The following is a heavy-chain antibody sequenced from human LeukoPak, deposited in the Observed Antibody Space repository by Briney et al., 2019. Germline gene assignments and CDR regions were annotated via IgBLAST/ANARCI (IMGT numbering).Heavy chain of an antibody. CDR3: AKPIRYCSSTSCNPTDY. Sequence: GGSLRLSCAASGFTFSSYAMSWGRQAPGKGLEWVSAISGSGGSTYYADSVKGRFTISRDNSKNTLYLQMNSLRAEDTAVYYCAKPIRYCSSTSCNPTDYWGQGTLVTVSS. J-gene: IGHJ4*02. CDR1: GFTFSSYA. CDR2: ISGSGGST. V-gene: IGHV3-23*01. D-gene: IGHD2-2*01.